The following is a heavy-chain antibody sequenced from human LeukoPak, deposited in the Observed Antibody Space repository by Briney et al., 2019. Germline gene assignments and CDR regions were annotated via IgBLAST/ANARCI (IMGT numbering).Heavy chain of an antibody. V-gene: IGHV4-34*01. Sequence: KPSETLSLTCAVFGGSFSGFYWSWIRQSPGKGLEWIGEINHSGSPDYNPSLKSRVTISVDTSKNQFSLKLTSVTAADTAVYYCTRGSRENYPATDYWGQGTLATVSS. D-gene: IGHD1-7*01. CDR2: INHSGSP. CDR3: TRGSRENYPATDY. J-gene: IGHJ4*02. CDR1: GGSFSGFY.